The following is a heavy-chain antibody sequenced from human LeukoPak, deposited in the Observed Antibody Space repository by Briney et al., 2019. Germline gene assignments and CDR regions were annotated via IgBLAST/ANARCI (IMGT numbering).Heavy chain of an antibody. CDR3: ARLVHGYYDSPFDY. J-gene: IGHJ4*02. Sequence: SETLSLTCTVFGGSISSSSYYWGWIRQPPGKGLEWIGSIYYSGSTYYNPSLKSRVTISVDTSKNQFSLKLSSVTAADTAVYYCARLVHGYYDSPFDYWGQGTLVTVSS. V-gene: IGHV4-39*01. CDR2: IYYSGST. CDR1: GGSISSSSYY. D-gene: IGHD3-22*01.